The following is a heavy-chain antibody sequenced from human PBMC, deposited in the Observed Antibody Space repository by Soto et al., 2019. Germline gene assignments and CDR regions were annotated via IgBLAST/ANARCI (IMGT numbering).Heavy chain of an antibody. J-gene: IGHJ6*02. CDR3: ARGPIVVVPAAIRPYYYYYGMDV. Sequence: KPSETLSLTCAVYGGSFSGYYWSWIRQPPGKGLEWIGEINHSGSTNYNPSLKSRVTISVDTSKNQFSPKLSSVTAADTAVYYCARGPIVVVPAAIRPYYYYYGMDVWGQGTTVTVSS. CDR2: INHSGST. D-gene: IGHD2-2*02. CDR1: GGSFSGYY. V-gene: IGHV4-34*01.